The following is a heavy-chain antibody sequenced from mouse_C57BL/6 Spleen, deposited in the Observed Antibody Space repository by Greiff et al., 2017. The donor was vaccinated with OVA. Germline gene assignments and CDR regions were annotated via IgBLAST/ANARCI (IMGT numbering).Heavy chain of an antibody. Sequence: EVKLVESGGDLVKPGGSLKLSCAASGFTFSSYGMSWVRQTPDKRLEWVATISSGGSYTYYPDSVKGRFTISRDNAKNTLYLQMSSLKSEDTAMYYCARHGGWLLRLYAMDYWGQGTSVTVSS. CDR1: GFTFSSYG. J-gene: IGHJ4*01. D-gene: IGHD2-3*01. V-gene: IGHV5-6*02. CDR3: ARHGGWLLRLYAMDY. CDR2: ISSGGSYT.